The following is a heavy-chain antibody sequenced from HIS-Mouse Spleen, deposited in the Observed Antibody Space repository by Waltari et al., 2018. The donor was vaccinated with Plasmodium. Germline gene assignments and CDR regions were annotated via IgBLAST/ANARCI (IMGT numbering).Heavy chain of an antibody. Sequence: QLQLQESGPGLVKPSETLSLTCTVSGGSISSSSYYWGWIRQPPGKGVEWIGSHYYSGSTHYTPALKSRVTRSGDTSKNQFSLKLGSVTAADTAVYYCARRGGSYYYFDYWGQGTLVTVSS. CDR3: ARRGGSYYYFDY. CDR1: GGSISSSSYY. D-gene: IGHD1-26*01. V-gene: IGHV4-39*01. J-gene: IGHJ4*02. CDR2: HYYSGST.